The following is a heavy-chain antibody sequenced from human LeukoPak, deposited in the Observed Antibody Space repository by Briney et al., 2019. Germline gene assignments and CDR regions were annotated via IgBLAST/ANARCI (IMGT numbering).Heavy chain of an antibody. CDR2: VDGDGTGT. D-gene: IGHD2-8*01. Sequence: GGSLRLSCAASGFIFNNYWMHWVRQVPGKGLEWLSRVDGDGTGTSYADSVKGRFTISRDNAKNTLNLQMNSLRAEDTAVYYCAKGSSTNGVCYLDWGQGTLVTVSS. V-gene: IGHV3-74*01. J-gene: IGHJ4*02. CDR1: GFIFNNYW. CDR3: AKGSSTNGVCYLD.